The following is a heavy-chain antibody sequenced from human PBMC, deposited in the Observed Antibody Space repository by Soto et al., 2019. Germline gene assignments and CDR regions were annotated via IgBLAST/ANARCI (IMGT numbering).Heavy chain of an antibody. CDR1: GFTFSDYY. CDR3: ARDGPDCSGGSCYYYYYYYMDV. Sequence: GGSLRLSCAASGFTFSDYYMSWIRQAPGKGLEWVSYISSSGSTIYYADSVKGRFTISRDNAKNSLYLQMNSLRAEDTAVYYCARDGPDCSGGSCYYYYYYYMDVWGKGTTVTVSS. J-gene: IGHJ6*03. CDR2: ISSSGSTI. V-gene: IGHV3-11*01. D-gene: IGHD2-15*01.